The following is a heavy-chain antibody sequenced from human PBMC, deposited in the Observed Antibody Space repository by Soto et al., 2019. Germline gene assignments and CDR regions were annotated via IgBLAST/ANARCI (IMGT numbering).Heavy chain of an antibody. J-gene: IGHJ6*02. D-gene: IGHD2-21*02. V-gene: IGHV4-31*03. CDR3: AKECGGDCYNYYGLDV. Sequence: SETLSLTCTVSGGSFSSGAYYWGWIRQLPGKGLEYIGHIFYSGSTFYNPSLKSRLTISLDPSKNQFSRRLRSVTAADTAVYYCAKECGGDCYNYYGLDVWGQGTTVTVSS. CDR1: GGSFSSGAYY. CDR2: IFYSGST.